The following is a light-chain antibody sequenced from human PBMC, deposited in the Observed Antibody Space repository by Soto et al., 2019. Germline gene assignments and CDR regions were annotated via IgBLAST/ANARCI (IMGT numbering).Light chain of an antibody. J-gene: IGKJ4*01. CDR2: AAS. CDR3: QRNYTSVT. CDR1: QYISNN. V-gene: IGKV1-39*01. Sequence: DIQMTQSPSSLSASVGDRVTITCRASQYISNNLCWYQQKPGKAPKLLIYAASTLQSGVPSRFSGSGSGTDFTLTISSLQPEDFATYHCQRNYTSVTFGGGTKVEV.